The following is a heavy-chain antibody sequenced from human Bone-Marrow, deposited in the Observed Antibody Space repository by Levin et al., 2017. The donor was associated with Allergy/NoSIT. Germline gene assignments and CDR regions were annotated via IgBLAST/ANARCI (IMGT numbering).Heavy chain of an antibody. Sequence: GESLKISCAASGFTVSSNYMSWVRQAPGKGLEWVSVVYSDGSTSYADSVKGRFTISRDNSKNTLYLQMDSLRAEDTAVYYCARGVSNSWYGDIWGQGTLVTVSS. CDR2: VYSDGST. J-gene: IGHJ4*02. V-gene: IGHV3-66*01. CDR3: ARGVSNSWYGDI. D-gene: IGHD6-13*01. CDR1: GFTVSSNY.